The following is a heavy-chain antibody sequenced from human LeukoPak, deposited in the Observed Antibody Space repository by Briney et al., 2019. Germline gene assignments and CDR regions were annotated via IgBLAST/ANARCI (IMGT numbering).Heavy chain of an antibody. CDR2: IGPSGTAI. CDR3: ARDRGAVAGMSFDY. D-gene: IGHD6-19*01. Sequence: GGSLRLSCAASGFTFSSYAMNWVRQAPGRGLEWVSYIGPSGTAIYYADSVKGRFTISRDNSKNTLYLQMNSLRAEGTAVYYCARDRGAVAGMSFDYWGQGTLVTVSS. J-gene: IGHJ4*02. V-gene: IGHV3-48*01. CDR1: GFTFSSYA.